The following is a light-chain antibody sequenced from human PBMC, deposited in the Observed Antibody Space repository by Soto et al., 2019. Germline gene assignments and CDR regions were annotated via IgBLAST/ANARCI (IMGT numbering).Light chain of an antibody. CDR1: QSVSSY. CDR2: DAS. V-gene: IGKV3-11*01. CDR3: QQRSNWRT. Sequence: EIVLTQSPGTLSLSPGGRATVSCRASQSVSSYLAWYQQKPGQAPRLLIYDASNRATGIPARFSGSGSGTDFTLTISSLEPEDFAVYYCQQRSNWRTFGQGTKVDIK. J-gene: IGKJ1*01.